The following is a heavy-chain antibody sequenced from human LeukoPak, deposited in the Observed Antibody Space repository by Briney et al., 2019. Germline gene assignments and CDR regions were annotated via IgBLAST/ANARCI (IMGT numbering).Heavy chain of an antibody. J-gene: IGHJ4*02. CDR1: GGSFSGYY. CDR3: ARALFYYGSGRTFDY. V-gene: IGHV4-34*01. Sequence: SETLSLTCAVYGGSFSGYYWSWIRQPPGKGLEWIWEINHSGSTNYNPSLKSRVTISVDTSKNPFSLKLSSVTAADTAVYYCARALFYYGSGRTFDYWGQGTLVTVSS. D-gene: IGHD3-10*01. CDR2: INHSGST.